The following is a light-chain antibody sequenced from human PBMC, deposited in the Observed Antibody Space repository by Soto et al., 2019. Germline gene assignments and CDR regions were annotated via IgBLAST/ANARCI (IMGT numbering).Light chain of an antibody. CDR1: QSIGSY. CDR3: QQSYSTPIT. Sequence: DIQMTQSPSSLSASVGDRVTIACRASQSIGSYLNWYRQKPGKAPELLIYAASTLQSGVPSRFSGSGSGTDFTLTISSLQPEDFATYFCQQSYSTPITFGQGTRLEIK. V-gene: IGKV1-39*01. J-gene: IGKJ5*01. CDR2: AAS.